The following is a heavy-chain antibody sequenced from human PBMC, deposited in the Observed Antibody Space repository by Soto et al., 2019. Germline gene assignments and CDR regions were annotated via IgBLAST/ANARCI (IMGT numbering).Heavy chain of an antibody. D-gene: IGHD2-2*01. V-gene: IGHV3-30-3*01. CDR1: GFTFSSYA. CDR3: LVVPAARSAEYFQH. Sequence: SLRLSCAASGFTFSSYAMHWVRQAPGKGLEWVAVISYDGSNKYYADSVKGRFTISRDNSKNTLYLQMNSLRAEDTAVYYCLVVPAARSAEYFQHWGQGTLVTVSS. J-gene: IGHJ1*01. CDR2: ISYDGSNK.